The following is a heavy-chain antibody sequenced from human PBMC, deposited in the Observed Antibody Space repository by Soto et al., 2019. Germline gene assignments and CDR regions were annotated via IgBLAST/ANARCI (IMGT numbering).Heavy chain of an antibody. J-gene: IGHJ6*03. V-gene: IGHV3-23*01. CDR1: GFTFSNYA. CDR3: AKHGDYGDYFYYMDV. CDR2: VRGGDGST. Sequence: EVQLLESGGGLVQPGGSLRLSCAASGFTFSNYAMSWVRQAPGKGLEWVSAVRGGDGSTYYGDSVKGRFTISRDNSKNTLYLQMNSLRAEDTAVYYCAKHGDYGDYFYYMDVWGNGTTVTVSS. D-gene: IGHD4-17*01.